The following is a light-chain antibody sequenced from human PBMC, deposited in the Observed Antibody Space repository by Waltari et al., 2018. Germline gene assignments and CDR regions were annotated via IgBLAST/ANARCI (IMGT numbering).Light chain of an antibody. CDR3: SSYTTRATRV. J-gene: IGLJ3*02. Sequence: QSALTQPASVSGSPGQSITISCTGTSSDVGGYNSVSWYQQHPGKAPKLMIYEDTRRPSGVSNRLSGSKSGNTASLTISGLQAEDESDYYCSSYTTRATRVFGGGTKVTVL. CDR1: SSDVGGYNS. V-gene: IGLV2-14*01. CDR2: EDT.